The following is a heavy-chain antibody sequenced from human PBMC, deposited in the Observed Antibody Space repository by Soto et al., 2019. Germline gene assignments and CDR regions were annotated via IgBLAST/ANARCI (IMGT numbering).Heavy chain of an antibody. CDR2: ISYDGSNK. J-gene: IGHJ3*02. CDR3: ATDWGSYPGRGAFDI. D-gene: IGHD1-26*01. Sequence: QVQLVESGGGVVQPGRSLRLSCAASGFTFSSYGMHWVRQAPGKGLEWVAVISYDGSNKYYADSVKGRFTISRDNSKNTLYQQMNSLRDEDTAVYYCATDWGSYPGRGAFDIWGQGTMVTVSS. CDR1: GFTFSSYG. V-gene: IGHV3-30*03.